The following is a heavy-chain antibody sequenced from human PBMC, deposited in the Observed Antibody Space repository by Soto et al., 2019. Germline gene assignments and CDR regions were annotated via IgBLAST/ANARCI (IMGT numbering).Heavy chain of an antibody. J-gene: IGHJ6*02. CDR1: GGSINTRGFY. CDR3: ARDRTVSVNDYDFPYGLDA. V-gene: IGHV4-31*03. D-gene: IGHD3-3*01. CDR2: IYNNGRT. Sequence: QVLLQESGPRLVKPSQTLSLTCIVSGGSINTRGFYWTWIRQQPETGLEWIGNIYNNGRTSYNPSLMSRVSISLDTSKKQFSLTLFSVTAADAAVYYCARDRTVSVNDYDFPYGLDAWGQGTSVIASS.